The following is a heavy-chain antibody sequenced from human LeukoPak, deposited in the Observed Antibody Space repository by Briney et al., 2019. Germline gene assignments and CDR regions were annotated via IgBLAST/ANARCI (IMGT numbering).Heavy chain of an antibody. Sequence: PSQTLSLTCTVSGGSISSGGYYWSWLRQHPGKGLEWIGYIYYSGSTHYNPSLKSRVTISVDTSKNQFSLKLSSVTAADTAVYYCARDMTDWWFDPWGQGTLVTVSS. CDR2: IYYSGST. CDR1: GGSISSGGYY. J-gene: IGHJ5*02. CDR3: ARDMTDWWFDP. D-gene: IGHD3-9*01. V-gene: IGHV4-31*03.